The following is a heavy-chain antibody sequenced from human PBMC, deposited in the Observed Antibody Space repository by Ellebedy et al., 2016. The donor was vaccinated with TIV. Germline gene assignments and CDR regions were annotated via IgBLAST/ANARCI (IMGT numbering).Heavy chain of an antibody. CDR1: GYTFTSYG. D-gene: IGHD3-22*01. V-gene: IGHV1-24*01. CDR3: ATDRRDYYDSSGSPRGFDP. J-gene: IGHJ5*02. Sequence: ASVKVSXXASGYTFTSYGISWVRQAPGQGLEWMGGFDPEDGETIYAQKFQGRVTMTEDTSTDTAYMELSSLRSEDTAVYYCATDRRDYYDSSGSPRGFDPWGQGTLVTVSS. CDR2: FDPEDGET.